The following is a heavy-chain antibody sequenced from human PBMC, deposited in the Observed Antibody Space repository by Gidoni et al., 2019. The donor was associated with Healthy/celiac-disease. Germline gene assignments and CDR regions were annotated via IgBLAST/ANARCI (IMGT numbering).Heavy chain of an antibody. J-gene: IGHJ4*02. CDR2: ISGSGGST. V-gene: IGHV3-23*01. Sequence: EVQLWESGGGWVQPGGSLRRSGAASGFTFSSYAMSGVRQAPGKGLEWVSAISGSGGSTYYADSVKGRFTISSDHSQNTLYLQMNSLRAEDTAVYYCAKYGSPIVVVTAVDYWGQGTLVTVSS. CDR3: AKYGSPIVVVTAVDY. CDR1: GFTFSSYA. D-gene: IGHD2-21*02.